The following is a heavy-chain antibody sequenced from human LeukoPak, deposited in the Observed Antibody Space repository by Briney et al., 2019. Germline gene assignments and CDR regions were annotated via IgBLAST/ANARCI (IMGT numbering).Heavy chain of an antibody. D-gene: IGHD3-10*01. J-gene: IGHJ3*02. CDR2: ISSNGGST. CDR1: GFTFSSYA. Sequence: PGGSLRLSCAASGFTFSSYAMHWVRQAPGKGLEYVSAISSNGGSTYYANSVKGRFTISRDNAKNSLYLQMNSLRAEDTALYYCASTTMVRGVIPNAFDIWGQGTMVTVSS. CDR3: ASTTMVRGVIPNAFDI. V-gene: IGHV3-64*01.